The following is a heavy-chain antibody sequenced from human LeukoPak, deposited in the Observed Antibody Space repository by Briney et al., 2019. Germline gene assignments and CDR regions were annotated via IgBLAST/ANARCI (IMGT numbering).Heavy chain of an antibody. D-gene: IGHD3-3*01. Sequence: TGGSLRLSCAASGFTFSSYWMTWVRQAPGKGLEWVANIKQDGSEKYYVDSVKGRFTISRDNAKNSLYLQVNSVRAEDTAVYYCAKDQNRYYDFWSGYRKDTWGQGTLVTVSS. CDR2: IKQDGSEK. CDR1: GFTFSSYW. J-gene: IGHJ5*02. V-gene: IGHV3-7*04. CDR3: AKDQNRYYDFWSGYRKDT.